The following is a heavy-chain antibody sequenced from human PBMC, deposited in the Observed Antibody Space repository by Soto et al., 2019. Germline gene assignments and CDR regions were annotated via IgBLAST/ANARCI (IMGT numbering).Heavy chain of an antibody. D-gene: IGHD5-12*01. J-gene: IGHJ4*02. CDR1: GYSFTSHN. V-gene: IGHV1-46*01. CDR3: ARARAVETATIVGY. CDR2: INPSGGGA. Sequence: ASVKVSCKASGYSFTSHNVHWVRQAPGQGLEWMGVINPSGGGANYAQKFQGRVTMTSDTSTSTLYMVLSSLRPEDTAVYYCARARAVETATIVGYWGQGTLVTVSS.